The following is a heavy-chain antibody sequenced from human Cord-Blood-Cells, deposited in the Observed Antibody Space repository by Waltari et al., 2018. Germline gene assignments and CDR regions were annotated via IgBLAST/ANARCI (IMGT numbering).Heavy chain of an antibody. CDR3: ATRALGIFGDIYGMDV. D-gene: IGHD3-3*01. CDR1: GYTFTDYY. Sequence: EVQLVQSGAEVKKPGATVKISCKVSGYTFTDYYLHWGQPAPGKGLEWMGLVDPEDGETIYAEKFQGRVTITADTSTDTAYMELSSLRSEDTAVYYCATRALGIFGDIYGMDVWGQGTTVTVSS. CDR2: VDPEDGET. J-gene: IGHJ6*02. V-gene: IGHV1-69-2*01.